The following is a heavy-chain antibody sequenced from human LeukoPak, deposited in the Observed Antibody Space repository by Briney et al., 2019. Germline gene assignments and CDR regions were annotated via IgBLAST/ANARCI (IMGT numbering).Heavy chain of an antibody. CDR2: MYHGGST. D-gene: IGHD4-17*01. V-gene: IGHV4-30-2*01. CDR3: ASTNDFGDYVGA. Sequence: SQTLSLTCAVSGGSISSGGFSWSWIRQPPGKGLEWIGSMYHGGSTYYNPSLESRVTISVDRSKNQFSLKLSSVTAADTAVYYCASTNDFGDYVGAWGQGTLVTVSS. CDR1: GGSISSGGFS. J-gene: IGHJ5*02.